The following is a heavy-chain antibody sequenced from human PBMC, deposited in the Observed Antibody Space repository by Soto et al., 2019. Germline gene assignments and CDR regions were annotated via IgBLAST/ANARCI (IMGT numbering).Heavy chain of an antibody. Sequence: ASVKVSCKASGYSLTEYYLHWVRQAPGQGLEWMGWINPTTGGTTYAQKFEGRVTMTRDTSISTAYMELSRLRSDDTAVYYCARTPAIAARHFDYWGQGTLVTVSS. CDR3: ARTPAIAARHFDY. CDR1: GYSLTEYY. J-gene: IGHJ4*02. CDR2: INPTTGGT. V-gene: IGHV1-2*02. D-gene: IGHD6-6*01.